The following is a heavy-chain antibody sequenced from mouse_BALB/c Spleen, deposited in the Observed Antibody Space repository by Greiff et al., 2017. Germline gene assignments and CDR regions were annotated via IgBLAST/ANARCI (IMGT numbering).Heavy chain of an antibody. Sequence: EVKLVESGGGLVQPGGSMKLSCVASGFTFSNYWMNWVRQSPEKGLEWVAEIRLKSNNYATHYAESVKGRFTISRDDSKSSVYLQMNNLRAEDTGIYYCTRNNRYGGYAMDYWGQGTSVTVSS. CDR3: TRNNRYGGYAMDY. D-gene: IGHD2-14*01. CDR1: GFTFSNYW. J-gene: IGHJ4*01. V-gene: IGHV6-6*02. CDR2: IRLKSNNYAT.